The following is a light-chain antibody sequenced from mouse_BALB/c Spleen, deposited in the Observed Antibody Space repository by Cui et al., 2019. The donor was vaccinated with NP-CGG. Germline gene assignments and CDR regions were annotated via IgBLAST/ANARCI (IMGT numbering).Light chain of an antibody. J-gene: IGLJ1*01. V-gene: IGLV1*01. CDR2: GTN. Sequence: QAVLTQESALTTSLTCRSSTGAVTTSNYANWVQEKPDHLFTGLIGGTNNRASGVPARFSGSLIGDKSALTITGAQTEDEAIYFCALWYSNHWVFGGGTKLTVL. CDR3: ALWYSNHWV. CDR1: TGAVTTSNY.